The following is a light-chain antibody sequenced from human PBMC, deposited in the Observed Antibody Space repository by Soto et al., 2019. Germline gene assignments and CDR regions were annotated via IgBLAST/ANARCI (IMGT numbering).Light chain of an antibody. CDR3: QQQRSTAPFT. V-gene: IGKV4-1*01. CDR2: WAS. Sequence: IVMTQSPDSLAVPLGERATISCKSSQSLLFSFSNKTFLAWYQQKPGQPPKLLIYWASTRESGVPDRFSGSGSGTDFTLTIISLQAEDVAVDYCQQQRSTAPFTFGQGTRLEIK. CDR1: QSLLFSFSNKTF. J-gene: IGKJ2*01.